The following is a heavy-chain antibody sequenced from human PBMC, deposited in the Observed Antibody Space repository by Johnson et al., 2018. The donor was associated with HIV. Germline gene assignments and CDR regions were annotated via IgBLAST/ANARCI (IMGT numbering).Heavy chain of an antibody. Sequence: MQLVESGGGLVQPGGSLRLSCAASGFTFSDYYMSWIRQAPGKGLEWVSYISSSGSTIYYADSVKGRFTISRDNAKNSLYLQMNSLKTEDTAGYYCRSWGSSGYYAPFYHDAFDIWGQGTMVTVSS. V-gene: IGHV3-11*01. CDR2: ISSSGSTI. CDR3: RSWGSSGYYAPFYHDAFDI. J-gene: IGHJ3*02. D-gene: IGHD3-22*01. CDR1: GFTFSDYY.